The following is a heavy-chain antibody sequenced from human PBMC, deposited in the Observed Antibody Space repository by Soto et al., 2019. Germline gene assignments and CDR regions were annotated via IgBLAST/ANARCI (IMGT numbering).Heavy chain of an antibody. V-gene: IGHV3-33*01. CDR2: IWYDGSNK. CDR3: ARATYYYYGMDG. D-gene: IGHD1-26*01. CDR1: GFTFSSYG. Sequence: GSLRLSCAASGFTFSSYGMHWVRQAPGKGLEWVAVIWYDGSNKYYADFVKGRFTISRDNSKNTLYLQMNSLRAEDTAVYLWARATYYYYGMDGWGKGTTVTVSS. J-gene: IGHJ6*04.